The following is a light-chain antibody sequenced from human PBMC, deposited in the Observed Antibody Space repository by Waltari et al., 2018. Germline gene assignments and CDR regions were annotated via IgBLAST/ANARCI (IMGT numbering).Light chain of an antibody. CDR1: QSVSSY. J-gene: IGKJ1*01. CDR2: DAS. Sequence: EIVLTQSPATLSLSPGERATLSCRASQSVSSYLAWYQQKPGQAPRLLIYDASNRATGIPARFRGTCSATDSTLTISSQEPADVAVYSCQRRSNGPGAFGRGTNVEI. CDR3: QRRSNGPGA. V-gene: IGKV3-11*01.